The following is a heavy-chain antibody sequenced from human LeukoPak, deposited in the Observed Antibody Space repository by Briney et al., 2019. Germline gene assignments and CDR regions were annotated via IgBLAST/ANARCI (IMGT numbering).Heavy chain of an antibody. D-gene: IGHD6-13*01. CDR1: GYTFTSYG. CDR3: ARVLGDSSSWYNWFDP. Sequence: GASVKVSCKASGYTFTSYGISWVRQAPGQGLEWMGWISAYNGKTNYAQKLQGRVTITTDTSTSTAYMELRSLRSDDTAVYYCARVLGDSSSWYNWFDPWGQGTLVTVSS. CDR2: ISAYNGKT. J-gene: IGHJ5*02. V-gene: IGHV1-18*01.